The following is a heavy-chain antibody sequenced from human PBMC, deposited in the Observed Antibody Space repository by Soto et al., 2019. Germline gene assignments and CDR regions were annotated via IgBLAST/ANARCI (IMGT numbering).Heavy chain of an antibody. V-gene: IGHV1-69*13. CDR2: IIPIFGTA. J-gene: IGHJ4*02. D-gene: IGHD5-18*01. CDR3: ARDLRGYSYGYLY. Sequence: ASVKVSCKASGGTFSSYAISWVRQAPGQGLEWMGGIIPIFGTANYAQKFQGRVTITADESTSTAYMELSSLRSEDTAVYYCARDLRGYSYGYLYWGQGTLVTVSS. CDR1: GGTFSSYA.